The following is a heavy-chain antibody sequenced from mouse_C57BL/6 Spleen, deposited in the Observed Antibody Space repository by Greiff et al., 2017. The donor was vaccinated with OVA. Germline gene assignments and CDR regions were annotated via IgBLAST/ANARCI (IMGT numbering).Heavy chain of an antibody. CDR1: GYTFTDSY. J-gene: IGHJ2*01. Sequence: VKLVESGAELVKPGASVKISCKASGYTFTDSYINWVKQRPGQGLALIGKIGPGSVSTYYNEKFKGKATLTADKSSSTAYMQLSSLTSEDSAVYFCATLYGSRYYFDYWGQGTTLTVSS. CDR2: IGPGSVST. D-gene: IGHD1-1*01. V-gene: IGHV1-77*01. CDR3: ATLYGSRYYFDY.